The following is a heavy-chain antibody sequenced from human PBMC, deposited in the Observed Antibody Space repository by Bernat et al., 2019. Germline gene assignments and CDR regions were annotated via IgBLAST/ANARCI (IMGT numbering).Heavy chain of an antibody. Sequence: EVQLVESGGGLIQPGGSLRLSCAASGFTVSSNYMSWVRQAPGKGLEWVSVIYSGGSTYYADSVKGRFTISRDNSKNTLYLQMNSLRAEDTAVYYCARDPRYSSSWYLGAFDIWGQGTMVTVSS. CDR2: IYSGGST. CDR1: GFTVSSNY. CDR3: ARDPRYSSSWYLGAFDI. V-gene: IGHV3-66*03. D-gene: IGHD6-13*01. J-gene: IGHJ3*02.